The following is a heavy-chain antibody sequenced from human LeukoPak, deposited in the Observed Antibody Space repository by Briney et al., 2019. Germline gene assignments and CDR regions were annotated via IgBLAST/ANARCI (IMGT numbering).Heavy chain of an antibody. CDR3: ARAGGYYDSSGYYVPYYYYGMDV. V-gene: IGHV1-3*01. D-gene: IGHD3-22*01. CDR1: GYTFTSYD. CDR2: INAGNSNT. Sequence: ASVKVSCKASGYTFTSYDMHWVRQAPGQRLEWMGWINAGNSNTKYSQKFQGRVTITRDTSESTAYMELSSLRSEDTAVYYCARAGGYYDSSGYYVPYYYYGMDVWGQGTTVTVSS. J-gene: IGHJ6*02.